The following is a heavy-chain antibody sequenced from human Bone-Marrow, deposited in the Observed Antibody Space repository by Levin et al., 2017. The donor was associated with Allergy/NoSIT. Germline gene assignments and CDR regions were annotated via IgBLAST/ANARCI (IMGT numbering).Heavy chain of an antibody. J-gene: IGHJ3*02. CDR3: ARAVRAPGTPEAAFDI. V-gene: IGHV3-30*04. D-gene: IGHD6-13*01. Sequence: GGSLRLSCAASGFIFSNYAMHWVRQAPGKGLDWLAVISFDGNTKYYADSVKGRFTISRDNSDNTLYVQMNSLGAEDTAVYYCARAVRAPGTPEAAFDIWGQGTLVTVSS. CDR2: ISFDGNTK. CDR1: GFIFSNYA.